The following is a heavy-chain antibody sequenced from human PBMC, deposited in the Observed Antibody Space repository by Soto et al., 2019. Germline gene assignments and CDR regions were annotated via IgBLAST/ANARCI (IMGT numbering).Heavy chain of an antibody. CDR3: ARPGIPRETGYHFGMDV. J-gene: IGHJ6*02. CDR1: GYTFTNYY. D-gene: IGHD1-1*01. V-gene: IGHV1-46*01. Sequence: QVQLVESGAEMKKPGASVKLSCKASGYTFTNYYIHWVRQAPGHGLEWMTVINPSGGSTDYAQKFQGRVTLTRDTSTSTVHMELSSLRSEDTAVYYCARPGIPRETGYHFGMDVWGQGTTVTVSS. CDR2: INPSGGST.